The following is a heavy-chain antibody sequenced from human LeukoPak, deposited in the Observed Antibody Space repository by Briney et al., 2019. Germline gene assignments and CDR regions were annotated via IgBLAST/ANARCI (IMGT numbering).Heavy chain of an antibody. V-gene: IGHV3-30*18. CDR1: GFTFSSYG. CDR2: ISYDGSNK. D-gene: IGHD3-3*01. CDR3: AKAANYYDFWSGYSDY. Sequence: GGSLRLSCAASGFTFSSYGMHWVRQAPGKGLEWVAVISYDGSNKYYADSVKGRFTISRDNSKNTLYLQMNSLRAEDTAVYYCAKAANYYDFWSGYSDYWGQGTLVTVSS. J-gene: IGHJ4*02.